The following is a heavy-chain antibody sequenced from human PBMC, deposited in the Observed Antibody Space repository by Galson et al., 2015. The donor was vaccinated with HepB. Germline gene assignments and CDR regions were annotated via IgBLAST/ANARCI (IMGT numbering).Heavy chain of an antibody. Sequence: SLRLSCAASGFTFSSYGMHWVRQAPGKGLEWVAVISYDGSNKYYADSVKGRFTISRDNSKNTLYLQMNSLRAEDTAVYYCAKDRTGRGYLPRSGWFDPWGQGTLVTVSS. J-gene: IGHJ5*02. CDR2: ISYDGSNK. CDR1: GFTFSSYG. D-gene: IGHD3-22*01. V-gene: IGHV3-30*18. CDR3: AKDRTGRGYLPRSGWFDP.